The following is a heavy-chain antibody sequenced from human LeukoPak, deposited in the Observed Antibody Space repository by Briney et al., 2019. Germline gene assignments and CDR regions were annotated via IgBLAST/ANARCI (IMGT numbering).Heavy chain of an antibody. D-gene: IGHD6-13*01. J-gene: IGHJ5*02. Sequence: PGGSLRLSRAASGFTFCSFGMHWVRQAPGKGLEWVAFIRYDGSNKYYADSVKGRFTISRDNSKNTLYLQMNSLRAEDRAVYYCAKTSQQLDWFDPWGQGTLATVSS. CDR1: GFTFCSFG. CDR3: AKTSQQLDWFDP. CDR2: IRYDGSNK. V-gene: IGHV3-30*02.